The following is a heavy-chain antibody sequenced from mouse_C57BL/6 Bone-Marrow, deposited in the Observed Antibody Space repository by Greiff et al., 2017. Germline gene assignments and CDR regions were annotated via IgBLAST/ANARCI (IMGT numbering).Heavy chain of an antibody. J-gene: IGHJ2*01. CDR1: GYTFTSYW. Sequence: QVQLQQPGAELVKPGASVKLSCKASGYTFTSYWMHWVKQRPGQGLEWIGMIHPNSGSTNYNEKFKSKATLTVDKPSSTAYMQLSSLTSEDSAVYYFARGGLTVTYSDYWGEGTTLTVSS. V-gene: IGHV1-64*01. CDR3: ARGGLTVTYSDY. D-gene: IGHD4-1*01. CDR2: IHPNSGST.